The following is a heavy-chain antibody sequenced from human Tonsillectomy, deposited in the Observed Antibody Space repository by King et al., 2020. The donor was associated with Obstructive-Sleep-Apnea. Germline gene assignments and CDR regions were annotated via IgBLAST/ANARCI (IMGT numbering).Heavy chain of an antibody. D-gene: IGHD6-19*01. V-gene: IGHV5-10-1*01. CDR2: LDPSGSYS. CDR1: GYSFTRYW. J-gene: IGHJ6*02. CDR3: AKSMGRTVAGRDVYNMDV. Sequence: QLVQSGAEVKKPGESLRISCKGSGYSFTRYWINWVRQMPGKGLEWMGRLDPSGSYSDFSPSFEGHVNVSVDKSINTAYLHWSSLKASDRAMYYCAKSMGRTVAGRDVYNMDVWGQGTTVTVSS.